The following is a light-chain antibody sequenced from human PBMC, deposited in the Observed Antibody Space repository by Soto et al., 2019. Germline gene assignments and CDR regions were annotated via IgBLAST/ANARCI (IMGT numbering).Light chain of an antibody. J-gene: IGKJ4*01. CDR1: HSVSSTY. Sequence: EIVLTQSPATLSLSPGERATLSCRASHSVSSTYLAWYQQKPGQAPRLLIYGASSRATGIPDRFSGGGSGTDFTLTISRLEPEDFAVYYCQQYGSFPLTFGGGTKVDIK. CDR2: GAS. V-gene: IGKV3-20*01. CDR3: QQYGSFPLT.